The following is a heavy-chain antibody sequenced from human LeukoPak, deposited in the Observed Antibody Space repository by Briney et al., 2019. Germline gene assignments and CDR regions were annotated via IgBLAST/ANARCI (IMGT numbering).Heavy chain of an antibody. V-gene: IGHV1-2*02. D-gene: IGHD6-6*01. Sequence: GASVTVSCKASGYTFTGYYMHWVRQAPGQGLEWMGWINPNSGGTNYAQKFQGRVTMTRDTSISTAYMELSRLRSDDTAVYYCARPKGGIAARRDPLDYWGQGTLVTVSS. CDR1: GYTFTGYY. CDR3: ARPKGGIAARRDPLDY. CDR2: INPNSGGT. J-gene: IGHJ4*02.